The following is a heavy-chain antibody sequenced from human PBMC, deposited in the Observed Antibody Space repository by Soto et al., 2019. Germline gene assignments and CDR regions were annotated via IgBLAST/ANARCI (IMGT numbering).Heavy chain of an antibody. J-gene: IGHJ4*02. Sequence: LSETLSLTCTVSGGSISSYYWSWIRQPPGKGLEWIGYIYYSGSTNYNPSLKSRVTISVDTSKNQLSLKLSSVTAADTAVYYCARMGYYDFWSGYYLFDYWGQGTLVTVSS. CDR3: ARMGYYDFWSGYYLFDY. CDR2: IYYSGST. CDR1: GGSISSYY. D-gene: IGHD3-3*01. V-gene: IGHV4-59*01.